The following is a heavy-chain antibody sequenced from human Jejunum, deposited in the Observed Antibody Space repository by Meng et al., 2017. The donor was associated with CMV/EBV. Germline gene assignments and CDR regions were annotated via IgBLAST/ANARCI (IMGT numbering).Heavy chain of an antibody. CDR1: FSDYY. V-gene: IGHV3-11*01. CDR2: IGSTGSII. J-gene: IGHJ4*02. Sequence: FSDYYMSWIRQAPGKGLEWLSYIGSTGSIINYTDSVRGRFTISRDNAKNSLHLQMNSLRAEDTAVYYCARIPSIASRPGRYSFDYWGQGTLVTVSS. D-gene: IGHD6-6*01. CDR3: ARIPSIASRPGRYSFDY.